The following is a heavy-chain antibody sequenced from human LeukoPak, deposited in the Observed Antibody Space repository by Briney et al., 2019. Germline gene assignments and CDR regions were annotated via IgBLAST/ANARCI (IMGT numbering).Heavy chain of an antibody. V-gene: IGHV1-69*05. CDR3: AREGEDAYNRDRGAFNI. Sequence: ASVKVSCKASGYTFTSYGISWVRQAPGQGLEWMGGIIPIFGTANYAQKFQGRVTITTDESTSTAYMELSSLRSEDTALYYCAREGEDAYNRDRGAFNIWGPRTMVTVSS. J-gene: IGHJ3*02. CDR1: GYTFTSYG. CDR2: IIPIFGTA. D-gene: IGHD5-24*01.